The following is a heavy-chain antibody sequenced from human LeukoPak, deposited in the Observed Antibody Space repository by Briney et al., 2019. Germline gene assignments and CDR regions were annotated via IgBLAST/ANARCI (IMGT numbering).Heavy chain of an antibody. CDR1: GGSISSSNW. CDR3: ARRESGTHPFDY. D-gene: IGHD1-26*01. J-gene: IGHJ4*02. V-gene: IGHV4-4*02. Sequence: SETLSLTCAVSGGSISSSNWWSWVRQPPGKGLEWIGEIYHSGSTNYNPSLKSRVTISVDTSKNQFSLKLSSVTAADTAVYYCARRESGTHPFDYWGQGTLVTVSS. CDR2: IYHSGST.